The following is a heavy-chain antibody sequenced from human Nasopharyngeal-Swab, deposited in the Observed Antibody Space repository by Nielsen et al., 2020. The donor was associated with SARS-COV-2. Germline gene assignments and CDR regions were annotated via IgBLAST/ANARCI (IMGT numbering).Heavy chain of an antibody. Sequence: VRQAPGKGLEWVSVIYSGGSTYYADSVKGRFTISRDNSKNTLYLQMNSLRAEDTAVYYCARSRGRDGYNYGFDIWGQGTMVTVSS. D-gene: IGHD5-24*01. CDR3: ARSRGRDGYNYGFDI. V-gene: IGHV3-53*01. CDR2: IYSGGST. J-gene: IGHJ3*02.